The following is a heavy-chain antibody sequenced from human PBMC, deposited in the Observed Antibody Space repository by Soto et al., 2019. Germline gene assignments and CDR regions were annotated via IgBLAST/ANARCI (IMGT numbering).Heavy chain of an antibody. D-gene: IGHD4-17*01. CDR2: IYHSGST. CDR1: GGSISSGGYS. Sequence: SETLSLTCAVSGGSISSGGYSWSWIRQPPGKGLEWIGYIYHSGSTYYNPSLKSRVTISVDTSKNQFSLRLSSVTAADTAVYFCARHPDYGGNYYYYGMAVWGPGTTVTVSS. V-gene: IGHV4-30-2*01. CDR3: ARHPDYGGNYYYYGMAV. J-gene: IGHJ6*02.